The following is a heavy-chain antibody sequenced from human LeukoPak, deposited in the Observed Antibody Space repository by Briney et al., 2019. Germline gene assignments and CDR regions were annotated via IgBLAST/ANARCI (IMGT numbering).Heavy chain of an antibody. V-gene: IGHV3-53*01. J-gene: IGHJ4*02. CDR1: GFTVSSNY. CDR3: ATWFGELLSDYFDY. D-gene: IGHD3-10*01. Sequence: GGSLRLSCAASGFTVSSNYMSWVRQAPGKGLEWVSVIYSGGSTYYADSVKGRFTISRDSSKNTLYLQMNSLRAEDTAVYYCATWFGELLSDYFDYWGQGTLVTVSS. CDR2: IYSGGST.